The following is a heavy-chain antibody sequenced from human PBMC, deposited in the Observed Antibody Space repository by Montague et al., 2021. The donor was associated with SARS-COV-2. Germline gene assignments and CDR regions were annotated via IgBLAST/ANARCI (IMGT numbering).Heavy chain of an antibody. CDR3: AASGRRGYSNPFHH. CDR1: GDSITSGGYF. Sequence: TLSLTCTVSGDSITSGGYFWNWIRQHPGKGLEYIGAISYSGSTYYKLSLTSRVSISMDTSKNAFSLSLHSVTAADTAVYFCAASGRRGYSNPFHHCGRGSLVTVSS. CDR2: ISYSGST. V-gene: IGHV4-31*03. D-gene: IGHD4-11*01. J-gene: IGHJ4*02.